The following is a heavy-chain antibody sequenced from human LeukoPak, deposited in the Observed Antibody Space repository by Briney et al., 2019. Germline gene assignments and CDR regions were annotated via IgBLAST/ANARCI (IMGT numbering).Heavy chain of an antibody. CDR3: ARGLGYSYGYYFDY. V-gene: IGHV4-38-2*02. CDR1: GYSISIGYY. CDR2: FSHSGST. Sequence: SETLSLTCTVSGYSISIGYYWGWIRQPPGKGLEWIGSFSHSGSTYYNPSLKSRVTISLDTSKNQFSLKLSSVTAADTAVYYCARGLGYSYGYYFDYWGQGTLVTVSS. J-gene: IGHJ4*02. D-gene: IGHD5-18*01.